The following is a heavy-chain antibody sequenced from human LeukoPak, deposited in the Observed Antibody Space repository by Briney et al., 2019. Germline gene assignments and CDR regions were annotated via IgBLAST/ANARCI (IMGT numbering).Heavy chain of an antibody. V-gene: IGHV3-23*01. D-gene: IGHD1-1*01. CDR2: IGANGGDT. J-gene: IGHJ4*02. CDR3: GRDWKLDY. CDR1: GFTFNNYA. Sequence: GGSLRLSCAASGFTFNNYAMSWVRQAPGKGLEWVSAIGANGGDTKYADSVKGRFTISRDNSKNALYLQMNSLRVEDTAIYYCGRDWKLDYWGQGTLVTVSS.